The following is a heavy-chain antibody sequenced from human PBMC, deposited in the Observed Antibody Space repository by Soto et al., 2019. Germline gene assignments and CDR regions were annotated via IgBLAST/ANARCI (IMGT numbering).Heavy chain of an antibody. CDR3: AVEITGHGSGSYAGY. CDR2: INHSGST. Sequence: SETLSITCAVYGGSCSGYYWSWILQPPGKGLEWIGEINHSGSTNCNPSLKSRVTISVDTSKNQFSLKLSSVTAADTAVYYCAVEITGHGSGSYAGYWGQGTLVTVSS. CDR1: GGSCSGYY. V-gene: IGHV4-34*01. D-gene: IGHD3-10*01. J-gene: IGHJ4*02.